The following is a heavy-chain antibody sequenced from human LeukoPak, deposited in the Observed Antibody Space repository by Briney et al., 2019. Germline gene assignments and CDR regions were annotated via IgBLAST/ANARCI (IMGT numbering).Heavy chain of an antibody. CDR3: VPRPTVVTPGVDY. CDR1: GYTFTSYY. CDR2: INPSGGST. Sequence: ASVKVSCKASGYTFTSYYMHWVRQAPGQGLEWMGIINPSGGSTSYAQKFQGRVTMTRDTSTSTVYMELSSLRAEDTAVYYCVPRPTVVTPGVDYWGRGTLVTVSS. V-gene: IGHV1-46*01. D-gene: IGHD4-23*01. J-gene: IGHJ4*02.